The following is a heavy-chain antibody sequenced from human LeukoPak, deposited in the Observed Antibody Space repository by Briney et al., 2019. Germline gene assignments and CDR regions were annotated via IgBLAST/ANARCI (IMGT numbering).Heavy chain of an antibody. Sequence: ASVKVSCKASGYTFTNYYMHWVRQAPGQGFEWMGMIKVSGGSTSYAQKFQGRVTMTRDTSTSTVYMELRSLRSEGTAVYYCARGGGDDSAAPFDFWGQGALVTVSS. J-gene: IGHJ4*02. CDR1: GYTFTNYY. D-gene: IGHD2-21*02. CDR2: IKVSGGST. V-gene: IGHV1-46*01. CDR3: ARGGGDDSAAPFDF.